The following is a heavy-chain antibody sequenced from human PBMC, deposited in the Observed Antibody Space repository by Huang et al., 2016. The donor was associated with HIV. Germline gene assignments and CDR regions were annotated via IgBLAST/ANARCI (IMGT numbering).Heavy chain of an antibody. J-gene: IGHJ4*02. V-gene: IGHV3-30*04. D-gene: IGHD6-13*01. Sequence: QVQLVESGGGVVQPGRSMRLSCEASGSTFSSYAMHWVRQTPGKVLEWVEVLSYDGRNKKYADSVKGRFTISRDNSKNSLYLQMNSLGAEDTAVYYCARRLAAAARGFDYWGQGTLVTVSS. CDR2: LSYDGRNK. CDR3: ARRLAAAARGFDY. CDR1: GSTFSSYA.